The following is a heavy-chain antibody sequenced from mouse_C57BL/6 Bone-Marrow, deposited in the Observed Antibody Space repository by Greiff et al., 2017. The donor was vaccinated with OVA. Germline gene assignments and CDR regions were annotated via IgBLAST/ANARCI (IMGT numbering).Heavy chain of an antibody. CDR3: ARTVYYYGSSWNY. CDR1: GYTFTSYW. V-gene: IGHV1-69*01. Sequence: QVQLQQSGAELVMPGASVKLSCKASGYTFTSYWMHWVKQRPGQGLEWIGEIDPSDSYTNYNQKFKGKSTLTVDKSSSTAYMQLSSLTSEDSAVYYCARTVYYYGSSWNYWGQGTSVTVSS. CDR2: IDPSDSYT. D-gene: IGHD1-1*01. J-gene: IGHJ4*01.